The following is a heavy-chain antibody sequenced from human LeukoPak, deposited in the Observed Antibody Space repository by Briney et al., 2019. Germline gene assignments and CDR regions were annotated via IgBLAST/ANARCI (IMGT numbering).Heavy chain of an antibody. Sequence: GASLRLSCAASGFTFSNNAMSWVRKAPGKGLEWVSAITGSGVNTYYADSVKGRFTISRDNSKNTVFLQMNSLRAEDTAVYYCAKWGDYDVLTGYYVSDYWGQGTLVTVSS. CDR3: AKWGDYDVLTGYYVSDY. CDR2: ITGSGVNT. J-gene: IGHJ4*02. D-gene: IGHD3-9*01. V-gene: IGHV3-23*01. CDR1: GFTFSNNA.